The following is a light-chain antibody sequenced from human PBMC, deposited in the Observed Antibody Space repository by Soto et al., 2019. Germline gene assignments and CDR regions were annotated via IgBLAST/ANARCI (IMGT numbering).Light chain of an antibody. CDR1: QGISNG. Sequence: DIQMNQSPSSLSASVRDRITITCPASQGISNGLAWYQQKPGKVTKLLSYAASTLHSGVPSRFSGSGSGTDFTLTISSPPAEDVATYYCQKYNSAAPTFGGGTKVEIK. J-gene: IGKJ4*01. CDR2: AAS. V-gene: IGKV1-27*01. CDR3: QKYNSAAPT.